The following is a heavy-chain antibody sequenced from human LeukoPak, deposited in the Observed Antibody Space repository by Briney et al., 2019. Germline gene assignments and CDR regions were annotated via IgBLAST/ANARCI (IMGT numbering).Heavy chain of an antibody. D-gene: IGHD6-13*01. CDR3: ARGFPQYNSSWYPDY. CDR1: GGSFSGYY. Sequence: PSETLSLTCAVYGGSFSGYYWSWIRQPPGKGLEWIGEINHSGSTNYNPSLKSRVTISVDTSKNQFSLKLSSVTAADTAVYYCARGFPQYNSSWYPDYWGQGTLVTVSS. V-gene: IGHV4-34*01. J-gene: IGHJ4*02. CDR2: INHSGST.